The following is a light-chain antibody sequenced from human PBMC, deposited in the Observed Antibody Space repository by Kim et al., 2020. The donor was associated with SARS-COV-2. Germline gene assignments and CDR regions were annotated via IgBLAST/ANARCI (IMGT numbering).Light chain of an antibody. CDR3: QHYVSPPIT. J-gene: IGKJ5*01. V-gene: IGKV3-20*01. CDR1: ETVTSGH. Sequence: EIVLTQSPGTLSLSPGERATLSCRASETVTSGHLAWYQQKPGQAPRLLIYDASTRATGIPDRFSGSESGTDFTLTISRLEPEDFAVYYCQHYVSPPITFGQGTRLEIK. CDR2: DAS.